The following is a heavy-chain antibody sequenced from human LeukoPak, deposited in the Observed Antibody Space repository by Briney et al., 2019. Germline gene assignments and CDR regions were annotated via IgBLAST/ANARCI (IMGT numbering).Heavy chain of an antibody. CDR1: DGPIRSHY. Sequence: SETLSLTCTVSDGPIRSHYWTWLRQSPLKGLEWIGDISNSGSTKYNPSLKSRVTISIDTSKSQFSLRLTSVTAADTAVYYCGRDALVGYFSYYYIDVWGKGTTVTVSS. CDR2: ISNSGST. J-gene: IGHJ6*03. D-gene: IGHD2-15*01. V-gene: IGHV4-59*11. CDR3: GRDALVGYFSYYYIDV.